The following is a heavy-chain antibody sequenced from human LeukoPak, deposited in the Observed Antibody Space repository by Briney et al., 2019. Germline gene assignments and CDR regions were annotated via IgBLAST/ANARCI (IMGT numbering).Heavy chain of an antibody. D-gene: IGHD3-10*01. CDR1: GFTVSSNY. J-gene: IGHJ4*02. Sequence: PGGSLRLSCAASGFTVSSNYMSWVRQAPGKGLEWVSAIYSGGTTYYRDSVKGRFTISRDNSKNTLYLQMNSLRAEDTAVYYCARAPGSSGSYPFGYWGQGTLLTVSS. CDR2: IYSGGTT. CDR3: ARAPGSSGSYPFGY. V-gene: IGHV3-53*01.